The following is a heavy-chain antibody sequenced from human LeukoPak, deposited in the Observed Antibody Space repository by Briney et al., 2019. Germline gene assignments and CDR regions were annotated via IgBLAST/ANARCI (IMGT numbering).Heavy chain of an antibody. D-gene: IGHD2-15*01. CDR2: ISGSGGST. CDR3: AKAPGYCSGSTCYDY. CDR1: GFTFSSHA. J-gene: IGHJ4*02. V-gene: IGHV3-23*01. Sequence: PGGSLRLSCAASGFTFSSHAMSWVRQAPGKGLEWVSVISGSGGSTYNADSVKGRFTISRDNSKNTLYLQMKSLRVDDTAVYYCAKAPGYCSGSTCYDYWGQGSLVAVSS.